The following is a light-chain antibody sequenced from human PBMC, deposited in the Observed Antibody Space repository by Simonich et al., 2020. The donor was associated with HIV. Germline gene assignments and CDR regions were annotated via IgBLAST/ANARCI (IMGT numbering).Light chain of an antibody. V-gene: IGKV4-1*01. Sequence: DIVMTQSPDSLAVSLGERATINCKSSQSVLYSSNNKNYLAWYQQKPGQPPKLLLYWASTRESGVPDRFSGRGSGTDFTLTISSLQAEDVAVYYCQHYYSTPPTFGQGTKVEIK. CDR3: QHYYSTPPT. CDR2: WAS. J-gene: IGKJ1*01. CDR1: QSVLYSSNNKNY.